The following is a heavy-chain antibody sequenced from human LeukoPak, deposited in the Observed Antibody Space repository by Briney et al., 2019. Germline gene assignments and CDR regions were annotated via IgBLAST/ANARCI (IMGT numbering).Heavy chain of an antibody. V-gene: IGHV4-39*07. D-gene: IGHD1-14*01. J-gene: IGHJ4*02. CDR2: IYYSGST. Sequence: SGTLSLTCTVSGGSISSSSYYWGWIRQPPGTGLEWIGSIYYSGSTYYSPSLKSRVTISVDTSKNQLSLKLTSVTAADTAVYYCARDGRFPPEVLPRYFDSWGQGTLVTVSS. CDR1: GGSISSSSYY. CDR3: ARDGRFPPEVLPRYFDS.